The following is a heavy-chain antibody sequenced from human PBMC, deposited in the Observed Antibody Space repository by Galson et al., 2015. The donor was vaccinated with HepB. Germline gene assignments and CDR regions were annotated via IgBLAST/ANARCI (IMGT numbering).Heavy chain of an antibody. CDR2: INWNGNNR. J-gene: IGHJ5*02. D-gene: IGHD6-19*01. V-gene: IGHV3-9*01. CDR3: AKGEPYSGGWYVPPVA. Sequence: SLRLSCAASGFTFDDYAMHWVRQLPGKGLEWVSGINWNGNNRGYADSVEGRFTISRDNAKNFMYLQMNSLRTEDTALYYCAKGEPYSGGWYVPPVAWGQGTLVTVSS. CDR1: GFTFDDYA.